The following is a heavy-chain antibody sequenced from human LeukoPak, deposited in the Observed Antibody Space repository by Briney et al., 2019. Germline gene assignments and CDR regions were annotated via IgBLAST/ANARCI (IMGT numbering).Heavy chain of an antibody. CDR2: INTDGSSI. J-gene: IGHJ4*02. CDR3: ARAGYCSGGSCYFDY. Sequence: GGSLRLSCAASGXTFGSYWMHWVRQAPGKGLVWVSRINTDGSSISDADSVRGRVTISRDNAKNTLYLQMNSLSAEDTAVYYCARAGYCSGGSCYFDYWGQGTQVIVSS. CDR1: GXTFGSYW. D-gene: IGHD2-15*01. V-gene: IGHV3-74*01.